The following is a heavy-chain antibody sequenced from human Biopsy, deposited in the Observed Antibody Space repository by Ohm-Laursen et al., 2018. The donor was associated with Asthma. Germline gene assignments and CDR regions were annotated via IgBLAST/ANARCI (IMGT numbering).Heavy chain of an antibody. CDR3: ARTFHFWSPYHAEHYQL. V-gene: IGHV3-7*01. CDR1: GFTFGDYC. D-gene: IGHD3-3*02. CDR2: IKHDGSEK. Sequence: GQTLSLTCAASGFTFGDYCMSWVRQVPGKGLEWVANIKHDGSEKNHVDSLKGRFTISRDNAKNSLYLQMNSLRAEDTAVYYCARTFHFWSPYHAEHYQLWGQGTLVTVSS. J-gene: IGHJ1*01.